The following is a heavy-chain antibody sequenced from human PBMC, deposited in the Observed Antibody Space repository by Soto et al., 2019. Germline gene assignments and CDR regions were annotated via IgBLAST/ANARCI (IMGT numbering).Heavy chain of an antibody. CDR1: GYTFTSYG. Sequence: GASVKVSCKASGYTFTSYGISWVRQAPGQGLEWMGWISAYNGNTNYAQKLQGRVTLTTDTSTSTAYMELRSLRSDDTAVYFCARKVRAVAGIYSFDPWGHGTLVTAPQ. CDR3: ARKVRAVAGIYSFDP. D-gene: IGHD6-19*01. J-gene: IGHJ5*02. V-gene: IGHV1-18*01. CDR2: ISAYNGNT.